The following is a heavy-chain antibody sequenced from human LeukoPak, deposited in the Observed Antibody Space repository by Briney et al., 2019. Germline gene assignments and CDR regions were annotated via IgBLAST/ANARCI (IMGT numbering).Heavy chain of an antibody. Sequence: ASVKVSCKASGYTFTSYGISWVRQAPGQGLEWMGWISGGNTNYAQKFQGRVTMTTDTSTSTAYMELRSLRSDDTAVYYCARGQYCSGGSCPFDYWGQGTLVTVSS. J-gene: IGHJ4*02. CDR2: ISGGNT. D-gene: IGHD2-15*01. V-gene: IGHV1-18*01. CDR1: GYTFTSYG. CDR3: ARGQYCSGGSCPFDY.